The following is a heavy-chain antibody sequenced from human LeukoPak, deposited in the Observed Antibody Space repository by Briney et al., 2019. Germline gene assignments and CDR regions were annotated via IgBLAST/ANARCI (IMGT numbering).Heavy chain of an antibody. CDR2: IKQDVTEK. CDR1: GFTFSSYW. Sequence: PGRSLRLSCAASGFTFSSYWMSWVRQAPGRGLEWVAYIKQDVTEKYYVDSVKGRFSISRDNAKNTLYLQMDSLRADDTALYYCAREIQAPGKTHDYWGEGTLVTVSS. J-gene: IGHJ4*02. CDR3: AREIQAPGKTHDY. V-gene: IGHV3-7*01.